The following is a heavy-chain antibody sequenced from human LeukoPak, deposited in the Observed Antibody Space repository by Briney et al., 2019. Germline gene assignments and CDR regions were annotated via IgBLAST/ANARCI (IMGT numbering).Heavy chain of an antibody. CDR3: AKVCSGWTHYYYYGMDV. CDR2: INIDERIT. Sequence: GGSLRLSCAASGFSFSTQRMHWVRQAPGKGLVWVSYINIDERITGYADSVKGRFTISRDNAKNTLYLQMNSLRAEDTAVYYCAKVCSGWTHYYYYGMDVWGQGTTVTVSS. D-gene: IGHD6-19*01. V-gene: IGHV3-74*01. J-gene: IGHJ6*02. CDR1: GFSFSTQR.